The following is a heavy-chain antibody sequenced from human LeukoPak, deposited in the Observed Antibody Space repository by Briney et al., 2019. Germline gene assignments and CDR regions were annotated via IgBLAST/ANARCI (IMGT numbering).Heavy chain of an antibody. D-gene: IGHD2-2*01. V-gene: IGHV3-7*01. J-gene: IGHJ5*02. Sequence: GGSLRLSCAASGFMFSSYWMSWVRQAPGKGLEWVANIRLDGSEKNYVDSVKGRFTISRDNAKNSLYLQMNSLRAEDTAVYYCARDEPGSCQLLSCGWFDPWGQGTLVTVSS. CDR2: IRLDGSEK. CDR3: ARDEPGSCQLLSCGWFDP. CDR1: GFMFSSYW.